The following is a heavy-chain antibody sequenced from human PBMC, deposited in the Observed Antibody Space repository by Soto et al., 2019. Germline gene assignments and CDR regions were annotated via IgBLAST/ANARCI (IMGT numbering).Heavy chain of an antibody. V-gene: IGHV3-21*01. Sequence: PGGSLRLSCAASGFTFSSYAMSWVRQAPGKGLEWVSTVSNSGTSDYISYADSVKGRFTISRDNAKNSLYLQMNSLRAEDTAVYFCARDLSYYGSGSYYYFDYWGQGALVTVSS. D-gene: IGHD3-10*01. J-gene: IGHJ4*02. CDR3: ARDLSYYGSGSYYYFDY. CDR2: VSNSGTSDYI. CDR1: GFTFSSYA.